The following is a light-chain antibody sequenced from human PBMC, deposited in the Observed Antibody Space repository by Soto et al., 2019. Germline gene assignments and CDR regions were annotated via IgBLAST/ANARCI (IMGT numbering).Light chain of an antibody. CDR3: AAWDDNLRGLV. J-gene: IGLJ3*02. CDR1: SSNVGRNT. CDR2: RNS. Sequence: QSGLTQPPSASGTPEQTIIISCSGSSSNVGRNTVNWYQHLPGTAPKVLIYRNSHRPSGVPDRFSGSQSGSSASLAISGLQSEDEADYYCAAWDDNLRGLVFGGGTQLTVL. V-gene: IGLV1-44*01.